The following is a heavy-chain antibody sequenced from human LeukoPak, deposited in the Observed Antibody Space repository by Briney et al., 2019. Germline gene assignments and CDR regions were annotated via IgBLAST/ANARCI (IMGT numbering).Heavy chain of an antibody. CDR1: GFTFSSHW. CDR2: ISTDGSRP. D-gene: IGHD2-15*01. V-gene: IGHV3-74*01. Sequence: PGGSLRLSCAASGFTFSSHWMHWVRQAPGKGLVWVSGISTDGSRPRYADSVNGRFTISRDNAKNTLYLQMNSPRAEDTAVYFCVRDGQGSTPLDYWGQGTLVTVSS. CDR3: VRDGQGSTPLDY. J-gene: IGHJ4*02.